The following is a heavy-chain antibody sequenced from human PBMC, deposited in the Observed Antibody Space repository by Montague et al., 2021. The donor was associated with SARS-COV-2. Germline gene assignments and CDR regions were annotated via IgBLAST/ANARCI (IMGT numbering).Heavy chain of an antibody. CDR2: VYFSGAA. D-gene: IGHD2-15*01. CDR3: ARGVNSGGRHNGWDS. J-gene: IGHJ4*02. CDR1: GDSIITGHYY. Sequence: TLSLTCTVSGDSIITGHYYWSWIRQHPGKGLEWIGNVYFSGAAXYXXXXQXRVTISPDTSKNQFSVMLTSVTAADTAMYFCARGVNSGGRHNGWDSWGRGTLVTVSS. V-gene: IGHV4-31*03.